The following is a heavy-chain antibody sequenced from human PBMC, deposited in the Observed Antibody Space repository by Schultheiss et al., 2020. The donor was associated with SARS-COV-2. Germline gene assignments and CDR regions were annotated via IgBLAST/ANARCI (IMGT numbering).Heavy chain of an antibody. J-gene: IGHJ4*02. Sequence: GGSLRLSCAASGFTVSSNYMSWVRQAPGKGLEWVSGISGSGGSTYYADSVKGRFTISRDNSKNTLYLQMNSLRAEDTAVYYCARAEQWLAPDYWGQGTLVTVSS. CDR2: ISGSGGST. CDR1: GFTVSSNY. V-gene: IGHV3-53*05. CDR3: ARAEQWLAPDY. D-gene: IGHD6-19*01.